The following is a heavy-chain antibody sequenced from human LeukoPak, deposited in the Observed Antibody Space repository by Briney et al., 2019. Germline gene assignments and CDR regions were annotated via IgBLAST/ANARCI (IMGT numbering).Heavy chain of an antibody. CDR2: IYYSGCT. D-gene: IGHD6-19*01. CDR3: ARHASSSGWYMLSRRYYFDY. CDR1: GGSLSSSSYY. J-gene: IGHJ4*02. Sequence: SETLSLTCTVSGGSLSSSSYYWLWIRQPPGKALEWLGSIYYSGCTYHNPSLKGRVTILVNTSKNQFSLKMSSATAADTAVYYCARHASSSGWYMLSRRYYFDYWGQGTLVTVSS. V-gene: IGHV4-39*01.